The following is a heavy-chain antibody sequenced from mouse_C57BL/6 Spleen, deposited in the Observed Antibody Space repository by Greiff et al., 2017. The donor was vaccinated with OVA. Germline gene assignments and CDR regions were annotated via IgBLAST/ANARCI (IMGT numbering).Heavy chain of an antibody. D-gene: IGHD4-1*01. CDR1: GYTFTSYW. J-gene: IGHJ4*01. Sequence: QVQLQQPGAELVMPGASVKLSCKASGYTFTSYWMHWVKQRPGQGLEWIGEIDPSDSYTNYNQKFKGKSTLTVDKSSSTAYMQLSSLTSEDSAVDYCARRGLGRAMDYWGQGTSVTVSS. CDR2: IDPSDSYT. CDR3: ARRGLGRAMDY. V-gene: IGHV1-69*01.